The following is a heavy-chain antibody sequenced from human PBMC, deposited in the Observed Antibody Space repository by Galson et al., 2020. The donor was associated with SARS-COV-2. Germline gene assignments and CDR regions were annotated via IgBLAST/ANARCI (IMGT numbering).Heavy chain of an antibody. CDR1: GDAISRLNSY. D-gene: IGHD3-10*01. CDR2: IYHSGSA. CDR3: ATDGLKVRGTRYYYYGLDV. Sequence: ASETLSLTCNVSGDAISRLNSYWAWIRQPPGKGLEWIGFIYHSGSAYYNPSLKSRITISVDTSKNQFSLRLQSVTVADTAVYFYATDGLKVRGTRYYYYGLDVWGEGTTVTVS. J-gene: IGHJ6*02. V-gene: IGHV4-39*07.